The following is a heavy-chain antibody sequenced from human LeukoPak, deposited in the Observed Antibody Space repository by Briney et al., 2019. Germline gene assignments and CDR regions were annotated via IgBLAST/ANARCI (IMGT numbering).Heavy chain of an antibody. J-gene: IGHJ3*02. CDR3: AKGGHMSAFDI. V-gene: IGHV3-23*01. CDR1: GLTFGNYA. CDR2: ISGRGDDT. Sequence: PGGSLRLSCAASGLTFGNYAITWVRQAPGKGLEWVSTISGRGDDTFYSDSVKGRFTISRDNSKNTVFLQMNSLRAEDTAVYYCAKGGHMSAFDIWGQGKMVTVSS.